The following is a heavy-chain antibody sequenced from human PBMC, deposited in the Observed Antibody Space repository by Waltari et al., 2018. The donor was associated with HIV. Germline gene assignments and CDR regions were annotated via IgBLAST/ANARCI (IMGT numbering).Heavy chain of an antibody. J-gene: IGHJ4*02. D-gene: IGHD1-26*01. CDR2: ISSSSSYI. CDR3: ARSRDQWEHGYYFDY. Sequence: EVQLVESGGGLVTPGGSLRLSCAASGFTFRSYSMNWVRLAPGKGLEWVSSISSSSSYIYYADSVKGRFTISRDNAKNSLYLQMNSLRAEDTAVYYCARSRDQWEHGYYFDYWGQGTLVTVSS. V-gene: IGHV3-21*01. CDR1: GFTFRSYS.